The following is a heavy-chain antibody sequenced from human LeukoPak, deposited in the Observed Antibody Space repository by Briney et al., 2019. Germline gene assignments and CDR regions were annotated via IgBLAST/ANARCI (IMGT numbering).Heavy chain of an antibody. Sequence: GGSLRLSCAASGFTFSSYAMSWVRQAPGKGLEWVSAISGSGGSTYYADSVKGRFTISRDNSKNTLYLQMDSLRAEDTAVYYCAKAQAIFGVVRTFDPWGQGTLVTVSS. V-gene: IGHV3-23*01. D-gene: IGHD3-3*01. CDR1: GFTFSSYA. CDR3: AKAQAIFGVVRTFDP. CDR2: ISGSGGST. J-gene: IGHJ5*02.